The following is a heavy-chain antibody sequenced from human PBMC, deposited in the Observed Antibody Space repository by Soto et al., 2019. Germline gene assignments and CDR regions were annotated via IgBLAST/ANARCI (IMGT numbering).Heavy chain of an antibody. CDR2: INPNSGGT. D-gene: IGHD6-19*01. Sequence: ASVKVSCKASGYTFTGYYMHWVRQAPGQGLEWMGWINPNSGGTNYAQKFQGWVTMTRDTSISTAYMELSRLRSDDTAVYYCARDRTRSGWYGRTYYYGMDVWGQRTTVTVSS. CDR1: GYTFTGYY. V-gene: IGHV1-2*04. J-gene: IGHJ6*02. CDR3: ARDRTRSGWYGRTYYYGMDV.